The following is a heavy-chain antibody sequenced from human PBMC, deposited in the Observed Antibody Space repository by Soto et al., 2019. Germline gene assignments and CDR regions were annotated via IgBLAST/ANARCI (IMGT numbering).Heavy chain of an antibody. CDR2: IGAAGTTR. CDR1: ALTFKDYP. V-gene: IGHV3-23*01. D-gene: IGHD3-16*01. J-gene: IGHJ4*01. Sequence: GGSLRLSCAASALTFKDYPMSWVRQAPGKGLEWVSAIGAAGTTRYYADSVTGRFTITRDNSDDTLYLRMHSLRAEDMDLYYCGYFYDDYSYDYSGHGTLVTVSS. CDR3: GYFYDDYSYDY.